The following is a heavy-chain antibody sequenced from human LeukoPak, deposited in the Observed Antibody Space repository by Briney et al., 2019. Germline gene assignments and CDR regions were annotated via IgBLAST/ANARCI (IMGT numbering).Heavy chain of an antibody. Sequence: GSLRLSCAASGFTFSTYSMNWVRQPPGKGLEWIGEINHSGSTNYNPSLKSRVTISVDTSKNQFSLKLSSVTAADTAVYYCARARPRITMVRGVIFAFDIWGQGTMVTVSS. D-gene: IGHD3-10*01. CDR3: ARARPRITMVRGVIFAFDI. CDR2: INHSGST. CDR1: GFTFSTYS. J-gene: IGHJ3*02. V-gene: IGHV4-34*01.